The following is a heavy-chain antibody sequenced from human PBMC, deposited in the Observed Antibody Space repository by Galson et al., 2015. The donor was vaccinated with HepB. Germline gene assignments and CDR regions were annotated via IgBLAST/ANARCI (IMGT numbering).Heavy chain of an antibody. D-gene: IGHD3-10*01. CDR3: AKDSSYGSGSYYPYELFGY. V-gene: IGHV3-23*01. J-gene: IGHJ4*02. CDR1: GFTFSSYA. Sequence: SLRLSCAASGFTFSSYAMSWVRQAPGKGLEWVSAISGSGGSTYYADPVKGRFTISRDNSKNTLYLQMNSLRAEDTAVYYCAKDSSYGSGSYYPYELFGYWGQGTLVTVSS. CDR2: ISGSGGST.